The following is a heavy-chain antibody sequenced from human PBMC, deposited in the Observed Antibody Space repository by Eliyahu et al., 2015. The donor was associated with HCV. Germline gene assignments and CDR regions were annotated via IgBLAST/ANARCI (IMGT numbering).Heavy chain of an antibody. D-gene: IGHD3-22*01. CDR3: ARGAHPIVVVITGVRLFPNWFDP. CDR2: INHSGST. CDR1: GGSFSXYY. Sequence: QVQLQQWGAGLLKPSETLSLTCAVYGGSFSXYYWXWIRQPPGKGLEWIGEINHSGSTNYNPSLKSRITISVDTSKNQFSLKLSSVTAADTAVYYCARGAHPIVVVITGVRLFPNWFDPWGQGTLVTVSS. J-gene: IGHJ5*02. V-gene: IGHV4-34*01.